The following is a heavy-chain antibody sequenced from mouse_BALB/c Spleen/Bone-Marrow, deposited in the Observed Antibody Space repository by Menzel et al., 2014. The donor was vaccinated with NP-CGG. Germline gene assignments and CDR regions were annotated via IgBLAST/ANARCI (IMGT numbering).Heavy chain of an antibody. CDR1: GYSFTSYW. Sequence: EVQLQQSGTVLARPGASVKMSCKASGYSFTSYWMYWIKQRPGQGLEWIGAIYPGNSGTSYNQNFKGKAKLTAVTSASSAYMELSSVTNEDSAVYYCTRSITAAVEFDYWGQGTSLTVSS. V-gene: IGHV1-5*01. D-gene: IGHD1-1*01. CDR3: TRSITAAVEFDY. J-gene: IGHJ2*03. CDR2: IYPGNSGT.